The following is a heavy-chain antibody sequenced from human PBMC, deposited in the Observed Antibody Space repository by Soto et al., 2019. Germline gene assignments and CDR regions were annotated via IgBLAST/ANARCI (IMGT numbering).Heavy chain of an antibody. CDR2: IYYSGST. CDR1: GGSVSSGVYY. J-gene: IGHJ4*02. V-gene: IGHV4-31*03. CDR3: ATRSPAFDY. Sequence: SETLSLTCTVSGGSVSSGVYYWSWIRQHPGKGPEWIGYIYYSGSTYYNPSLKSRVTISVDTSKNQFSLKLSSVTAADTAMYYCATRSPAFDYWGQGTLVTVLL.